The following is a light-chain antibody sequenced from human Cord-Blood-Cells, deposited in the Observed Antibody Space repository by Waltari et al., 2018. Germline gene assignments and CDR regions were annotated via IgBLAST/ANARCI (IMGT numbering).Light chain of an antibody. Sequence: EIVLTQSPGTLSLSPGERATLSCRASQSVSSSYLAWYQQKPGQAPRLLIYGASSRATGSTDRFSGSGSGTDFTLTISRLEPEDFAVYYCQQYGSSPTFGQGTKVEIK. V-gene: IGKV3-20*01. J-gene: IGKJ1*01. CDR3: QQYGSSPT. CDR1: QSVSSSY. CDR2: GAS.